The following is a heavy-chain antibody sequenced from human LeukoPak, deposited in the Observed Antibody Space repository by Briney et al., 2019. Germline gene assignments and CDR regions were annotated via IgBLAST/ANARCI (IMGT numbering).Heavy chain of an antibody. CDR1: GFTFSGSA. D-gene: IGHD3-10*02. Sequence: GGSLRLSCAASGFTFSGSAVHWVRQSSGKGLEWVGHIDKKDNLYATAYAESVKGRFTISRDDSKDTAFPHMDSLKTEDTALYYCARDLHYYVAMDVWGQGTTVTVSS. V-gene: IGHV3-73*01. CDR2: IDKKDNLYAT. CDR3: ARDLHYYVAMDV. J-gene: IGHJ6*02.